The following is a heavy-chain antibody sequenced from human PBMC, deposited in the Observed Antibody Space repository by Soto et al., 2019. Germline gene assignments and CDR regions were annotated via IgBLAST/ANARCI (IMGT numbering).Heavy chain of an antibody. V-gene: IGHV3-74*01. CDR1: GFTFSNDW. J-gene: IGHJ5*02. CDR3: ASLDWDYDA. Sequence: GGSLRLSCADGGFTFSNDWMHWVRQAPGKGLVWFSRINSDGSITTYADSVKGRFTISRDNAKNTVYLQMNSLRADDTAVYYCASLDWDYDAWGQGTLVTVSS. CDR2: INSDGSIT. D-gene: IGHD1-7*01.